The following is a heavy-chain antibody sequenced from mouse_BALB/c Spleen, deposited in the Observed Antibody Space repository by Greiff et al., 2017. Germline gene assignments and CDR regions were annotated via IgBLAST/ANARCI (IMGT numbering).Heavy chain of an antibody. CDR2: INPSSGYT. CDR1: GYTFTSYT. Sequence: QVQLQQSAAELARPGASVKMSCKASGYTFTSYTMHWVKQRPGQGLEWIGYINPSSGYTEYNQKFRDKTTLTADKSSSTAYMQLSSLTSEDSAVYYCARGLRPNYFDYWGQGTTLTVSS. J-gene: IGHJ2*01. CDR3: ARGLRPNYFDY. V-gene: IGHV1-4*02. D-gene: IGHD1-2*01.